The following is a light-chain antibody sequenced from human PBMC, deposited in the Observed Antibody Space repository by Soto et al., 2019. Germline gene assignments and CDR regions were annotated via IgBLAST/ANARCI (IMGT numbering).Light chain of an antibody. J-gene: IGLJ2*01. CDR1: SSDVGANNY. V-gene: IGLV2-14*01. Sequence: QSALTQPASVSGSPGQPITISCTGTSSDVGANNYVSWYQHHPGKAPKLLIYEVSNRPSGVSSRFSGSKSGNTASLTISGLQAEDEADYYCSSYAGNNNVIFGGGTQLTVL. CDR3: SSYAGNNNVI. CDR2: EVS.